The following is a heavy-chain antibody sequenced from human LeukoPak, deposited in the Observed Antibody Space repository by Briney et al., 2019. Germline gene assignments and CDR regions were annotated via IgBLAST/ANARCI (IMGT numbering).Heavy chain of an antibody. Sequence: PSETLSLTCTVSGGSISSYYWSWIRQPPGKGLEWIWCIYHSGSTNYNPSLMSRVTVSVDTSKTPFPLKLSSVTAADTAVYYCARVYCSSTSCYSSKNYYMDVWGKGTTVSVSS. CDR3: ARVYCSSTSCYSSKNYYMDV. CDR2: IYHSGST. V-gene: IGHV4-59*01. D-gene: IGHD2-2*01. CDR1: GGSISSYY. J-gene: IGHJ6*03.